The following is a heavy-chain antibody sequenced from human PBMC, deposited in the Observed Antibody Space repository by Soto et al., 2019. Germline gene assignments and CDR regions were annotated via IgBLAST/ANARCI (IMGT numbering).Heavy chain of an antibody. CDR2: TYYRSRWFN. Sequence: SQTLSLTCAISGDSVSSNSAAWIWIRQSPSRGLEWLTRTYYRSRWFNAYAVSVKSRVTINPDTSKNQFSLHLNSVTYEGTAIYYCAREGASTFDVWGQGTMVTVSS. CDR3: AREGASTFDV. D-gene: IGHD1-26*01. CDR1: GDSVSSNSAA. J-gene: IGHJ3*01. V-gene: IGHV6-1*01.